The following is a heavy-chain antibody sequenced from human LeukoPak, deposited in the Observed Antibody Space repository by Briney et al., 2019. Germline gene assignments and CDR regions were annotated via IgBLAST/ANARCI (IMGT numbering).Heavy chain of an antibody. CDR3: ARQGYDYVWGSYRNDNFDY. Sequence: PGGSLRLSCAASGFTFSSYGMHWVRQAPGKGLEWVAVISYDGSNKYYADSVKGRFTISRDNSKNTLYLQMNSLRAEDTAVYYCARQGYDYVWGSYRNDNFDYWGQGTLVTVSS. V-gene: IGHV3-30*03. J-gene: IGHJ4*02. CDR1: GFTFSSYG. D-gene: IGHD3-16*02. CDR2: ISYDGSNK.